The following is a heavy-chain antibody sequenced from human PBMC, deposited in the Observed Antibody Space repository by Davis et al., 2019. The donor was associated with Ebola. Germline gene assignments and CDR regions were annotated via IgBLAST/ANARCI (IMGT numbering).Heavy chain of an antibody. D-gene: IGHD1-1*01. J-gene: IGHJ5*02. CDR2: ISGNGLST. Sequence: GESLKISCAASAFTFSNYAMNWVRQAPGKGLEWVSAISGNGLSTDYADSVKGRFTISRDNSKNTLYLQMNSLRDEDTAMYYCARIQRQTHIWIDPWGQGTLVTVSS. CDR3: ARIQRQTHIWIDP. CDR1: AFTFSNYA. V-gene: IGHV3-23*01.